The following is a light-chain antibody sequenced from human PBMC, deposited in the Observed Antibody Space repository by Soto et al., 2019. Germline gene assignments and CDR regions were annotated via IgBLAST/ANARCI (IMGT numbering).Light chain of an antibody. J-gene: IGKJ4*01. CDR1: QSISSY. Sequence: DIQMPRCISYVSASVGDRVTIACRARQSISSYLNWYQQKPGKAPKLLIYAASSLQSGVPSRFSGSRPGTDCTLTIRSPQPEDLSTYFSQQRYSTPLAVGGGTKVDIK. CDR3: QQRYSTPLA. V-gene: IGKV1-39*01. CDR2: AAS.